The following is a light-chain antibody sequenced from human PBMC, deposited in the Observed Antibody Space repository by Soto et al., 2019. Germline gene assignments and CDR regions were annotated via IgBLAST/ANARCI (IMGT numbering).Light chain of an antibody. J-gene: IGKJ4*01. CDR1: QDVSSN. CDR3: QQYIRWPLT. CDR2: GAS. Sequence: EMVVTQSASTLFVSPEGGAPRSRRASQDVSSNLAWYQQKPGQAPSLLIYGASTRATGTPARFSGSGSGTEFTLTISSLQSEDYAVYFCQQYIRWPLTWGGGTKVDI. V-gene: IGKV3-15*01.